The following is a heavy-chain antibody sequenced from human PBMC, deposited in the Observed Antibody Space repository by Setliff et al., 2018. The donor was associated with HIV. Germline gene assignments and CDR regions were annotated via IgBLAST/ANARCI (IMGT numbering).Heavy chain of an antibody. J-gene: IGHJ4*02. Sequence: PSETLSLTCTVSGGSISSNDYYWGWIRQPPGKGLEWIASIYYSGSTYHKSSLKSRLTISVDTSKNQFSLKMSSVTAADTAVYYCARARGPEGYFDSWGQGTLVTVSS. CDR2: IYYSGST. CDR1: GGSISSNDYY. CDR3: ARARGPEGYFDS. V-gene: IGHV4-39*07. D-gene: IGHD3-10*01.